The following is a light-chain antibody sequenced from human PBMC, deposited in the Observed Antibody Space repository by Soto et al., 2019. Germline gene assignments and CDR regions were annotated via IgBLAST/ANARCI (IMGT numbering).Light chain of an antibody. J-gene: IGKJ2*01. CDR3: QQYGSSPLT. CDR2: GAS. V-gene: IGKV3-20*01. Sequence: EIVLTQSPGTLSLSPGDRATLSCWASQSVSSSYLAWYQQKPGQAPRLLIYGASSRATGIPDRFSGSGSGTDFTLTISRLEPEDFALYYCQQYGSSPLTFGQGTKLEIK. CDR1: QSVSSSY.